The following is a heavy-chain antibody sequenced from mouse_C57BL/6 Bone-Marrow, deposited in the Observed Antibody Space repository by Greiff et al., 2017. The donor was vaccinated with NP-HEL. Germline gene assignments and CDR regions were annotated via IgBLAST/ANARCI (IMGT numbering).Heavy chain of an antibody. V-gene: IGHV14-4*01. CDR3: TDGDYPAWCAY. J-gene: IGHJ3*01. CDR1: GFNIKDDY. CDR2: IDPENGDT. Sequence: VQLQQSGAELVRPGASVKLSCTASGFNIKDDYMHWVKQRPEQGLEWIGWIDPENGDTEYASKFQGKATITADTSSNTAYLQLSSLTSEDTAVSYCTDGDYPAWCAYRGQGTLGTVSA. D-gene: IGHD2-13*01.